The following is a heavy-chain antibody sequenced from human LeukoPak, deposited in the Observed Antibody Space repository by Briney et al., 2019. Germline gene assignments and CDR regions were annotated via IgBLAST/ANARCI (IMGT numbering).Heavy chain of an antibody. V-gene: IGHV4-34*01. D-gene: IGHD2-2*01. Sequence: SETLSLTCAVYGGSFSGYYWSWIRQPPGKGLEWIGEINHSGSTNYNPSHKSRVTISVDTSKNQFSLKLSSVTAADTAVYYCARGPYCSSTSCYGFTKIMLYNWFDPWGQGTLVTVSS. CDR1: GGSFSGYY. CDR2: INHSGST. J-gene: IGHJ5*02. CDR3: ARGPYCSSTSCYGFTKIMLYNWFDP.